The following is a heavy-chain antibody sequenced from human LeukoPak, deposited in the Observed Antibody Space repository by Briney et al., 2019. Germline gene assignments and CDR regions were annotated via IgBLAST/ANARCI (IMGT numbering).Heavy chain of an antibody. J-gene: IGHJ4*02. Sequence: SETLSLTCTVSGGSISSYYWSWIRQPPGKGLEWIGYISYTGSTNYNPSLQSRVTMSVDMSKNQLSLKLSSVTAADTAVYYCAREPLDYYDSSGYYAIDYWGQGTLVTVSS. D-gene: IGHD3-22*01. CDR2: ISYTGST. V-gene: IGHV4-59*01. CDR3: AREPLDYYDSSGYYAIDY. CDR1: GGSISSYY.